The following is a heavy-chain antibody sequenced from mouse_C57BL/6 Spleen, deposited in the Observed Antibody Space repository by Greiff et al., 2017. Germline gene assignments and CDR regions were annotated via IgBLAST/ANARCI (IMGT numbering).Heavy chain of an antibody. CDR3: ARSYYYGSSYVNYYAMDY. D-gene: IGHD1-1*01. V-gene: IGHV1-82*01. CDR2: IYPGDGDT. Sequence: VKLVESGPELVKPGASVKISCKASGYAFSSSWMNWVKQRPGKGLEWIGRIYPGDGDTNYNGKFKGKATLTADKSSSTAYMQLSSLTSEDSAVYFCARSYYYGSSYVNYYAMDYWGQGTSVTVSS. J-gene: IGHJ4*01. CDR1: GYAFSSSW.